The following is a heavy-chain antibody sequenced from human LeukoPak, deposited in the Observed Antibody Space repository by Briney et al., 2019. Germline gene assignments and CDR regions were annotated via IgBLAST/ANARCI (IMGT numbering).Heavy chain of an antibody. CDR2: ISYDGSNK. CDR3: AKAYSSGFWYFVY. V-gene: IGHV3-30*18. Sequence: PGGSLRLSCAASGFTFSSYGMHWVRQAPGKGLEWVAVISYDGSNKYYADSVKGRFTISRDNSKNTLYLQMNSLRTEDTAVYYCAKAYSSGFWYFVYWGQGTLVTVSS. J-gene: IGHJ4*02. CDR1: GFTFSSYG. D-gene: IGHD6-19*01.